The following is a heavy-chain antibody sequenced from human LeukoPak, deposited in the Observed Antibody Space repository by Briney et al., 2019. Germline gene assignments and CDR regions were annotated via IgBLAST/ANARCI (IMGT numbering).Heavy chain of an antibody. Sequence: PGGSLRLSCAASGFTFSSYAMSWVRQAPGKGLEWVSALSGSGGSTYYADSVKGRFTISRDNSKNTLYLQMNSLRAEDTAVYYCARDSSDGSSWYYFDYWGQGTLVTVSS. CDR1: GFTFSSYA. D-gene: IGHD6-13*01. V-gene: IGHV3-23*01. J-gene: IGHJ4*02. CDR2: LSGSGGST. CDR3: ARDSSDGSSWYYFDY.